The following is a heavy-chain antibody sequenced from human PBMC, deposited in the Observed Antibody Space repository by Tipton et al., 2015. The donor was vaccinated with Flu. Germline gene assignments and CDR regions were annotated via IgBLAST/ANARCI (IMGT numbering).Heavy chain of an antibody. V-gene: IGHV4-39*06. CDR1: GGSISSSSYY. CDR2: IYYSGST. CDR3: ASLYYYDSSGYYYEDY. J-gene: IGHJ4*02. D-gene: IGHD3-22*01. Sequence: TLSLTCTVSGGSISSSSYYWGWIRQPPGKGLEWIGSIYYSGSTYYNPSLKSRVTISVDTSKNQFPLKLSSVTAADTAVYYCASLYYYDSSGYYYEDYWGQGTLVTVSS.